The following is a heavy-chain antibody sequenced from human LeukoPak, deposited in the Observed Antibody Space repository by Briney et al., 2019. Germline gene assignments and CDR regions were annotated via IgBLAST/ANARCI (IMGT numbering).Heavy chain of an antibody. CDR2: TKHDGSER. CDR3: ARGGLYGDYYLDY. CDR1: GFTFTSYW. V-gene: IGHV3-7*04. J-gene: IGHJ4*02. Sequence: GGSLRLSSAASGFTFTSYWMTWVRQASGKGLEWVANTKHDGSERYYVDSVKGRFTISRDNVKNSLFLQMDSLRAEDTAVYYCARGGLYGDYYLDYSGQGTLVTVTS. D-gene: IGHD2-21*02.